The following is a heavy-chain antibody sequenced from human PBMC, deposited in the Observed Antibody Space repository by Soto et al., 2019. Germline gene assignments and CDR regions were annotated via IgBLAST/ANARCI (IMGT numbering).Heavy chain of an antibody. CDR2: IWYDGSNK. J-gene: IGHJ4*02. V-gene: IGHV3-33*01. D-gene: IGHD3-10*01. CDR3: ARDRGSGSFHYFDY. Sequence: GGSLRLSCAASGFTFSSYGMHWVRQAPGKGLEWVAVIWYDGSNKYYADSVKGRFTISRDNSKNTLYLQMNSLRAEDTAVYYCARDRGSGSFHYFDYWGQGTLVTDSS. CDR1: GFTFSSYG.